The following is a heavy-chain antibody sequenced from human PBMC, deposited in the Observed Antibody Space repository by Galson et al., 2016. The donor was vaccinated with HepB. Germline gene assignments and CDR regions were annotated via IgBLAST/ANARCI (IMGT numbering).Heavy chain of an antibody. V-gene: IGHV4-34*01. Sequence: ETLSLTCEVYGGSFSVYYWAWLRQPPGKGLEWIGSISRHGHPYYNPSHNSLVTFSLDTPKHQSFLRLKSVTAADTAVYFWAGGLISQTHYYGSTNYGYYYYYGMDVWSQGATVTVSS. CDR2: ISRHGHP. CDR1: GGSFSVYY. D-gene: IGHD3-10*01. J-gene: IGHJ6*02. CDR3: AGGLISQTHYYGSTNYGYYYYYGMDV.